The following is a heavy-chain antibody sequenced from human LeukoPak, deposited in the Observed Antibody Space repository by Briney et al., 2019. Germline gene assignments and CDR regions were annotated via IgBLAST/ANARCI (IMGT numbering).Heavy chain of an antibody. D-gene: IGHD2-2*02. J-gene: IGHJ4*02. V-gene: IGHV1-69*13. CDR1: GGTFSSYA. Sequence: SVKVSCKASGGTFSSYAISWVRQAPGQGLEWMGGIIPIFGTANYAQKFQGGVTITADESTSTAYMELSSLRSEDTAVYYCASEVLTPYCSSTSCYRSLDYWGQGTLVTVSS. CDR3: ASEVLTPYCSSTSCYRSLDY. CDR2: IIPIFGTA.